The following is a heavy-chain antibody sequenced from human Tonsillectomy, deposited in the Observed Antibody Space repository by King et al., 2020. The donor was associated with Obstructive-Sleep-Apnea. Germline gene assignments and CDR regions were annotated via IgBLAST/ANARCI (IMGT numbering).Heavy chain of an antibody. CDR1: GFTFSSYG. V-gene: IGHV3-30*18. CDR2: ISYDGSNK. D-gene: IGHD4-17*01. Sequence: VQLVESGGGVVQPGRSLRLSCAASGFTFSSYGMHWVRQAPGKGLEWVAVISYDGSNKYYADSVKGRFTISRDNSKDTLFLQMNSLRAEDTAVYYCAKDDYGDYVPSLYYWGQGTLVTVSS. J-gene: IGHJ4*02. CDR3: AKDDYGDYVPSLYY.